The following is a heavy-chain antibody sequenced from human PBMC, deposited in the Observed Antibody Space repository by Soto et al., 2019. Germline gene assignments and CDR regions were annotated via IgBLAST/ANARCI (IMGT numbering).Heavy chain of an antibody. Sequence: QVQLVQSGAEVKKPGSSVKVSCKASGGTFSSYTISWVRQAPGQGLEWMGRIIPILGIANYAQKVQGRVTSTPDKSTSTADVELSSLRSEDTAVYYCANEVAAAGFGYWGQGTLVTVSS. D-gene: IGHD6-13*01. CDR2: IIPILGIA. CDR3: ANEVAAAGFGY. J-gene: IGHJ4*02. CDR1: GGTFSSYT. V-gene: IGHV1-69*02.